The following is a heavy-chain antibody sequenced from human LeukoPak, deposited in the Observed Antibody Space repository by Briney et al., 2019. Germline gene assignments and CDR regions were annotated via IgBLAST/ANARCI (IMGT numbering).Heavy chain of an antibody. CDR1: GFTFSSYE. CDR2: ISQSGDNK. V-gene: IGHV3-48*03. D-gene: IGHD5-12*01. CDR3: TRGGSTSGFFW. J-gene: IGHJ4*02. Sequence: PGGSLRLSCAASGFTFSSYEINWVRQAPGKGLEWVAYISQSGDNKDYADSVKGRFSISRDNAKNSLHLQVNSLRAEDTALYYCTRGGSTSGFFWWGQGTLVTVSS.